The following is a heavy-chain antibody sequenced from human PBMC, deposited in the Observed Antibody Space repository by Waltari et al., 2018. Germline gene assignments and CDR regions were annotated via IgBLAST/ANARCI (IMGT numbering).Heavy chain of an antibody. D-gene: IGHD3-10*01. CDR2: ISSSSSTL. Sequence: EVQLVESGGGLVQPGGSLRLSCAASGFTFSSYSMNWVRQAPGKGLEWVSYISSSSSTLYYADSVKGRFTISRDNAKNSLYLQTNSLRAEDTAVYYCARRESSWRGSDYWGQGTLVTVSS. V-gene: IGHV3-48*04. CDR1: GFTFSSYS. J-gene: IGHJ4*02. CDR3: ARRESSWRGSDY.